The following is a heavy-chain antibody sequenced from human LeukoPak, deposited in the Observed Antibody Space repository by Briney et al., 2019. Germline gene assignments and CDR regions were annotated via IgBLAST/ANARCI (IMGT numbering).Heavy chain of an antibody. D-gene: IGHD7-27*01. CDR2: INHSGST. CDR3: ARGFELTADQPLVYYFDC. J-gene: IGHJ4*02. CDR1: GGSFSGYY. Sequence: SETLSLTCAVHGGSFSGYYWSWIRQPPGKGLEWIGEINHSGSTNYNPSLKSRVTISVDTSKNQFSLKLSSVTDADTAVYYCARGFELTADQPLVYYFDCWGQGTLVTVSS. V-gene: IGHV4-34*01.